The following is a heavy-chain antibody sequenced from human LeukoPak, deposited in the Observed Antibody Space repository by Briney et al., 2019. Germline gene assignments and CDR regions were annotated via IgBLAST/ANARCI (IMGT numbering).Heavy chain of an antibody. D-gene: IGHD2-2*02. CDR2: ISAGNGNT. V-gene: IGHV1-18*01. CDR1: GYTFTKYG. J-gene: IGHJ6*02. CDR3: ARARDYCTSTRCYSPHHYGIDA. Sequence: GASVKVSCKASGYTFTKYGIIWARLAPGQGLEWMGWISAGNGNTNYAQKLQGRVTMTTDTSTSTAYMELRGLRSDDTAIYYCARARDYCTSTRCYSPHHYGIDAWGQGTTVIVSS.